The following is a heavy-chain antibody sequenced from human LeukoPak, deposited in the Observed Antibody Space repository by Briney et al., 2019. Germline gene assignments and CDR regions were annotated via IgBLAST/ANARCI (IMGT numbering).Heavy chain of an antibody. V-gene: IGHV4-61*02. CDR2: IYTSGST. D-gene: IGHD3-10*01. J-gene: IGHJ3*02. CDR1: GGSISSGSYY. CDR3: AIWYYYGSGSYYKVAFDI. Sequence: PSETLSLTCTVSGGSISSGSYYWSWIRQPAGKGLEWIGRIYTSGSTNYNPSLKSRVTISVDTSKNQFSLKLSSVTAADTAVYYCAIWYYYGSGSYYKVAFDIWGQGTMVTVSS.